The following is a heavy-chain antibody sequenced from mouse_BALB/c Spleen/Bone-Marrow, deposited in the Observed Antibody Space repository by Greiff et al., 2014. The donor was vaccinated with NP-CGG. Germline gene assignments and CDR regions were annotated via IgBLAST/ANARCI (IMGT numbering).Heavy chain of an antibody. V-gene: IGHV5-9-3*01. CDR1: GFTFSSYA. CDR2: ISSGGSYT. J-gene: IGHJ2*01. CDR3: ARQLLRYYFDY. Sequence: EVQGVESGGGLVKPGGSLKLSCAASGFTFSSYAMSWVRQTPEKRLEWVATISSGGSYTYYPDSVKGRFTISRDNAKNTLYLQMSSLRSEDTVMYYCARQLLRYYFDYWGQGTTLTVSS. D-gene: IGHD1-1*01.